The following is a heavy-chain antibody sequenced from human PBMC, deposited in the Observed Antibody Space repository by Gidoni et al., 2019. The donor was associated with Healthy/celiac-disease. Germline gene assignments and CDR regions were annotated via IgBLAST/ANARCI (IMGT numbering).Heavy chain of an antibody. Sequence: EVQLVESGGGLVQPGGSLRLSCSASGFTVSSNYMSWVRQAPGKGLQVVSVIYSGGSTYYADSVKGRFTISRDNSKNTLYLQMNSLRAEDTAVYYCAAPDDYGGKGGDYWGQGTLVTVSS. CDR2: IYSGGST. CDR1: GFTVSSNY. V-gene: IGHV3-66*01. D-gene: IGHD4-17*01. CDR3: AAPDDYGGKGGDY. J-gene: IGHJ4*02.